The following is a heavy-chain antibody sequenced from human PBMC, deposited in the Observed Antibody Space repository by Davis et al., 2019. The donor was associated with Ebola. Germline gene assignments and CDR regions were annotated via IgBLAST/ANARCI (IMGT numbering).Heavy chain of an antibody. CDR2: IRYDGRNR. D-gene: IGHD3-22*01. Sequence: GESLKISCAASGFTFSSYGIHWVRQAPGKGLEWVAFIRYDGRNRYHADSVKGRFTISRDNSRNTLFLQMNSLKAEDTAVYYCAKALDGYYLGPNFDYWGQGTLITVSS. V-gene: IGHV3-30*02. CDR3: AKALDGYYLGPNFDY. J-gene: IGHJ4*02. CDR1: GFTFSSYG.